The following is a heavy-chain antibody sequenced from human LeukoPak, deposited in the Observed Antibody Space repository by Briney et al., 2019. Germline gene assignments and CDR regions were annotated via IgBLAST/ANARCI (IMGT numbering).Heavy chain of an antibody. D-gene: IGHD2-15*01. V-gene: IGHV4-4*07. CDR2: IHTSGNT. CDR3: ARGPPHGGTYFDS. CDR1: GGFISNYY. Sequence: SEILSLTCTVSGGFISNYYWSWIRQPAGKGLEWIGRIHTSGNTLYNPSLKSRVTMSVDTSKNQFSLKLSSAIAADTAVYYCARGPPHGGTYFDSWGQGTLVTVSS. J-gene: IGHJ4*02.